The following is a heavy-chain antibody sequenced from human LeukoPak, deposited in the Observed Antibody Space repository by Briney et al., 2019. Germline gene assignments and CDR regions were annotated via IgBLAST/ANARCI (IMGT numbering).Heavy chain of an antibody. CDR2: IYTSGST. J-gene: IGHJ6*03. V-gene: IGHV4-38-2*02. Sequence: PSETLSLTCTVSGYSISSGYYWGWIRQPSGKGLEWIGRIYTSGSTNYNPSLKSRVTISVDTSKNQFSLKLSSVTAADTAVCYCARDWGSGGSYMDVWGKGTTVTISS. CDR3: ARDWGSGGSYMDV. D-gene: IGHD2-15*01. CDR1: GYSISSGYY.